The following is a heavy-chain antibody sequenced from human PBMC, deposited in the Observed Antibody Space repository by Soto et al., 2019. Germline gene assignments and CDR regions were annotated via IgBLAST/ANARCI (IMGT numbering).Heavy chain of an antibody. V-gene: IGHV3-11*01. J-gene: IGHJ5*02. CDR1: GFTFSDYY. CDR2: ISSSGSTI. CDR3: ARDKRYCSGGSCAVWFDP. Sequence: GGSLRLSCAASGFTFSDYYMSWIRQAPGKGLEWVSYISSSGSTIYYADSVKGRFTISRDNAKNSLYLQMNSLRAEDTAVYYCARDKRYCSGGSCAVWFDPWGQGTLVTVSS. D-gene: IGHD2-15*01.